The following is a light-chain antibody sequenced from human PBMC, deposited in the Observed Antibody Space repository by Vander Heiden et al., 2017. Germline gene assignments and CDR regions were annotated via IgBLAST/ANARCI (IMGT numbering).Light chain of an antibody. J-gene: IGKJ2*01. Sequence: IVLTQSPGTLSLSPGEPATLSCGASLSVISTYVACYQQKPGQAPRLVIYGRFNRATGIPDRFSGSASATDFTLTISRLEPEDFAVYYCQQDGSSPYTFGQGTKMEI. CDR2: GRF. CDR3: QQDGSSPYT. V-gene: IGKV3-20*01. CDR1: LSVISTY.